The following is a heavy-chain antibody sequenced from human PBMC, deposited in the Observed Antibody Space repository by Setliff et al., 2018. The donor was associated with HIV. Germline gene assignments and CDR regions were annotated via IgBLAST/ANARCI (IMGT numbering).Heavy chain of an antibody. Sequence: GSLRLSCAASGFTLRSYWMGWVRQAPGKGLEWVANINEDGADIRYADSVKGRFLISRDNAKNLVYLLMNSLIAEDTAVYYCAKMLDIAVPQTGDRKSRIIATLDPWGQGTLVTVSS. D-gene: IGHD3-10*01. V-gene: IGHV3-7*01. J-gene: IGHJ5*02. CDR1: GFTLRSYW. CDR2: INEDGADI. CDR3: AKMLDIAVPQTGDRKSRIIATLDP.